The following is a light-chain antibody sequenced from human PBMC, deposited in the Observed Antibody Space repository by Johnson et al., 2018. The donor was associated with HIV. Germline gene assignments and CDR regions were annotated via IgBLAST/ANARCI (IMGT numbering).Light chain of an antibody. CDR2: ENN. Sequence: QSVLTQSPSVSAAPGQKVTISCSGSSSNIGNNYVSWYQQLPGTAPKLLIYENNKRPSGIPDRFSGSKSGTSATLGIPGLKTGDEADYYCGTWDNSLSTGGVFGTGTKVTVL. J-gene: IGLJ1*01. V-gene: IGLV1-51*02. CDR3: GTWDNSLSTGGV. CDR1: SSNIGNNY.